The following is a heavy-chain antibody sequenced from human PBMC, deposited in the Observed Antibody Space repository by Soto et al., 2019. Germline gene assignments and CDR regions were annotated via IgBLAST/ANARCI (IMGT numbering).Heavy chain of an antibody. J-gene: IGHJ4*02. D-gene: IGHD6-13*01. CDR1: GGSFSGYY. CDR3: ARPSSSLNSALHY. CDR2: INHSGST. V-gene: IGHV4-34*01. Sequence: SETLSLTCAVYGGSFSGYYWSWIRQPPGKGLEWIGEINHSGSTNYNPSLKSRVTISVDTSKNQFSLKLSSVTAADTAVYYCARPSSSLNSALHYWGQGTLVTVSS.